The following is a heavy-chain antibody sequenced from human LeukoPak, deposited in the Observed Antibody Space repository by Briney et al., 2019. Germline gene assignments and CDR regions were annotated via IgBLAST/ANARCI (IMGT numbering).Heavy chain of an antibody. Sequence: SETLSLTCTVSGGSISSYYWSWTGQPPGKGLEGIGYIYYSGSTNYNPSLKSRVTISVDTSKNQFSLKLSSVTAADTAVYYCARGGATSYYYGMDVWGQGTTVTVSS. V-gene: IGHV4-59*01. D-gene: IGHD1-26*01. CDR2: IYYSGST. CDR3: ARGGATSYYYGMDV. CDR1: GGSISSYY. J-gene: IGHJ6*02.